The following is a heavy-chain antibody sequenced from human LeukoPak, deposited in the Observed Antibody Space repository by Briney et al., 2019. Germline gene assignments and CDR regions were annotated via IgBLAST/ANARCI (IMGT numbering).Heavy chain of an antibody. CDR3: TTAYYYGSGSPDY. CDR2: IKSKTDGGTT. V-gene: IGHV3-15*01. J-gene: IGHJ4*02. D-gene: IGHD3-10*01. Sequence: GGSLRLSCAASGFTFSNAWMSWVRQAPGKGLEWVGRIKSKTDGGTTDYAAPVKGRFTISRDDSKNTLYLQMNSLKTEDTAVYYCTTAYYYGSGSPDYWGQGTLVTVSS. CDR1: GFTFSNAW.